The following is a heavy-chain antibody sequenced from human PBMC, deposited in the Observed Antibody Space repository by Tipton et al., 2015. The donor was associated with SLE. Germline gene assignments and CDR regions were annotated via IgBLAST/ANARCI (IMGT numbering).Heavy chain of an antibody. CDR2: INPNSGGT. D-gene: IGHD3-16*01. CDR1: GYTFTGHY. Sequence: QLVQSGAEVKKPGASVQVSCKASGYTFTGHYLHWVRQAPGQGFEWMGWINPNSGGTSYAQKLQGRVTMTTDTSTSTAYMELRSLRSDDTAVYYCAREGWVDAFDIWGQGTMVTVSS. CDR3: AREGWVDAFDI. J-gene: IGHJ3*02. V-gene: IGHV1-2*02.